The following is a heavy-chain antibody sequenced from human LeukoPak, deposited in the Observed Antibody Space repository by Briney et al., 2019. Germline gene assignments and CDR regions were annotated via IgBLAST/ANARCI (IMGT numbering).Heavy chain of an antibody. J-gene: IGHJ4*02. V-gene: IGHV3-72*01. D-gene: IGHD2-15*01. Sequence: GGSLRLSCAASGFTFSDHYMDWVRQAPGKGLEWVGRSRNKARGYTTEYAASVKGRFTISRDDSKNSVFLQMNSLKNEDTAVCYCARAWAAGKHYVGYWGQGTLVTVSS. CDR3: ARAWAAGKHYVGY. CDR1: GFTFSDHY. CDR2: SRNKARGYTT.